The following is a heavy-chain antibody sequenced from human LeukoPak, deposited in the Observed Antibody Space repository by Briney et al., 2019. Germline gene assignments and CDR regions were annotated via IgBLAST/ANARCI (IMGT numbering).Heavy chain of an antibody. CDR2: IYSTGST. CDR1: GGSITSGSYY. Sequence: PSQTLSLTCTASGGSITSGSYYWSWVRQPAGKGLEWIGRIYSTGSTYYNPSLKSRVTISLDTSKNQFSLKLSSVTAADTAVYYCARDHTAMAFDYWGQGTLVTISS. V-gene: IGHV4-61*02. J-gene: IGHJ4*02. CDR3: ARDHTAMAFDY. D-gene: IGHD5-18*01.